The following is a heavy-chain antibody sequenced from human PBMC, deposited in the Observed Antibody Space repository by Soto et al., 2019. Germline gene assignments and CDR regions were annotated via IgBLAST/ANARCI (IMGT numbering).Heavy chain of an antibody. CDR1: GESLSGSY. J-gene: IGHJ5*02. CDR2: INHSGAT. CDR3: ARRQISTSWFDL. V-gene: IGHV4-34*01. Sequence: SGTLSLTCAVYGESLSGSYWSWIRQTPERGLEWNGEINHSGATNYNPSLKSRVTISVDASKNQFSLKLRSVTAADTAVYYCARRQISTSWFDLWGQGTLVTVS. D-gene: IGHD3-16*02.